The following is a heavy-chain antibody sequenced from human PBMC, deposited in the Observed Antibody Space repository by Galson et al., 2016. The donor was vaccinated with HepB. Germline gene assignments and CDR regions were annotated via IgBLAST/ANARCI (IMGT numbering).Heavy chain of an antibody. V-gene: IGHV3-30*18. CDR2: MSPGGSIK. Sequence: SLRLSCATSGFAFTAYEVHWVRQAPGKGLEWVAVMSPGGSIKLYTDSVKGRFTISRDNSRNTLYLQMNSLRTEDTAVYYCAKDQIPGAPDFFDFWGQGTLVTVSS. J-gene: IGHJ4*02. CDR1: GFAFTAYE. D-gene: IGHD2-21*01. CDR3: AKDQIPGAPDFFDF.